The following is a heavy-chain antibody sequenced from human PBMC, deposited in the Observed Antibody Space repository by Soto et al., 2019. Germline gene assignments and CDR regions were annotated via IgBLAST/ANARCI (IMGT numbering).Heavy chain of an antibody. CDR1: GFTFSSYG. D-gene: IGHD6-13*01. V-gene: IGHV3-33*01. J-gene: IGHJ6*02. CDR2: IWYDGSNK. Sequence: GRSLRLSCAASGFTFSSYGMHWVRQAPGKGPEWVAVIWYDGSNKYYADSVKGRFTISRDNSKNTLYLQMNSLRAEDTAVYYCARDDGSSWYGGYYYYGMDVWGQGTTVTVSS. CDR3: ARDDGSSWYGGYYYYGMDV.